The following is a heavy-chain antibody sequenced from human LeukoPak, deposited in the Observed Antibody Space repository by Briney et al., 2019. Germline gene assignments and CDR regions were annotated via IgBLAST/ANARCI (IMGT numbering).Heavy chain of an antibody. J-gene: IGHJ5*02. CDR2: TYPGDSNT. V-gene: IGHV5-51*01. D-gene: IGHD2-15*01. CDR3: VRSPACSSGTCYPNWFDP. Sequence: GESLQISSQGSGYSFTNNWIGWVRQLPGKGREWMGVTYPGDSNTRYSPSFQGQVTISADKSISSAYLQWSSLKASDTAMYYCVRSPACSSGTCYPNWFDPWGQGTLVTVSS. CDR1: GYSFTNNW.